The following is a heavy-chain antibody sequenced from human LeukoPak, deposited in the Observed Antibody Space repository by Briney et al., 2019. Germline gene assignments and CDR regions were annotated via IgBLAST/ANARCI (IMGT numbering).Heavy chain of an antibody. V-gene: IGHV2-5*02. CDR1: GFSLSTSGVG. CDR3: AHLAEYVWGSYRPTHFFDY. J-gene: IGHJ4*02. D-gene: IGHD3-16*02. Sequence: SGPTLVNPTQTLTLTCTFSGFSLSTSGVGVGWIRQPPGKALEWLALIYWDDDKRYSPSLKSRLTITKDTSKNQVVLTMTNMDPVEKAKNFFAHLAEYVWGSYRPTHFFDYWGQGNLVTVSS. CDR2: IYWDDDK.